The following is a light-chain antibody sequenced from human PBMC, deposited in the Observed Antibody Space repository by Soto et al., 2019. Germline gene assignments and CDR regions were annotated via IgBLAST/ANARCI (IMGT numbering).Light chain of an antibody. CDR2: DVT. CDR1: SSDAGGYNY. V-gene: IGLV2-11*01. J-gene: IGLJ1*01. Sequence: QSVLTQPRSVSGSTGQSVTISCTGTSSDAGGYNYVSWYQQHPDKAPKLMIYDVTKRPSGVPHRFSGSKSDSTASLTISGLQAEDEADYYCCSYAGTNSYVFGTGTKVTVL. CDR3: CSYAGTNSYV.